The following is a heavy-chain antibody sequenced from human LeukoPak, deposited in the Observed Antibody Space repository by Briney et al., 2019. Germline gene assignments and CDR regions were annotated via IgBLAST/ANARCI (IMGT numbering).Heavy chain of an antibody. J-gene: IGHJ4*02. Sequence: GGSLRLSCAASEFTFNSYWMSWVRQAPGKGLEWVSSITSSSSYIYYADSVKGRFTISRHNAKNSLYLQLNSLRAEDTAVYYCVRLYDDYTNGHFDSWGQGTLVTVSS. CDR3: VRLYDDYTNGHFDS. D-gene: IGHD4-11*01. CDR1: EFTFNSYW. V-gene: IGHV3-21*01. CDR2: ITSSSSYI.